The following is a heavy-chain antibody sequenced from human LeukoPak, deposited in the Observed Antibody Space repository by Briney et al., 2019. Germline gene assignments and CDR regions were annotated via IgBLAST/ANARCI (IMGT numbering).Heavy chain of an antibody. CDR2: IYNSGRT. V-gene: IGHV4-39*07. Sequence: SETLSLTCTVSGGSISSSSYYWGWIRQPPGKGLEWIASIYNSGRTYYNPSLKSRVTISVDTSKNQFSLKLSSVTAADTAVYYCARGGDYYDLGDYWGQGTLVTVSS. CDR1: GGSISSSSYY. CDR3: ARGGDYYDLGDY. J-gene: IGHJ4*02. D-gene: IGHD3-22*01.